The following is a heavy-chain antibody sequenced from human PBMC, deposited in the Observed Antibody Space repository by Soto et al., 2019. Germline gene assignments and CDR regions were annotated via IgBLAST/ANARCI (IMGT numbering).Heavy chain of an antibody. CDR3: ARPNRITMVRGVDDAFDI. CDR1: GFTFSSYW. J-gene: IGHJ3*02. Sequence: EVQLVESGGGLVQPGGSLRLSCAASGFTFSSYWMSWVRQAPGKGLEWVANIKQDGSEKYYVDSVKGRFTISRDNAKNSLYLQMNSLRAEDTAVYYCARPNRITMVRGVDDAFDIWGQGTMVTVSS. V-gene: IGHV3-7*01. D-gene: IGHD3-10*01. CDR2: IKQDGSEK.